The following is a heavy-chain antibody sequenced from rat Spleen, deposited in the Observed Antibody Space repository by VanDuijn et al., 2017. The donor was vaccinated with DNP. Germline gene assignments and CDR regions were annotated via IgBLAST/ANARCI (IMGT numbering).Heavy chain of an antibody. CDR2: ITYDGGIT. Sequence: EVQLVESGGGLVQPGRSLKLSCAASGFTFSDYYMAWVRQAPTKGLEWVAYITYDGGITYYRDSVKGRFTISRDNTKSTLYLQMNSLRSEEMATYYCARPHYNNYGGFAYWGQGTLVTVSS. CDR3: ARPHYNNYGGFAY. V-gene: IGHV5-22*01. D-gene: IGHD1-10*01. J-gene: IGHJ3*01. CDR1: GFTFSDYY.